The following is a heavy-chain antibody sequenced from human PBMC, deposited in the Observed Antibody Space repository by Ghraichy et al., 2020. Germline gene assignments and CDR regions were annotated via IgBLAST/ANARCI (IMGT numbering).Heavy chain of an antibody. CDR3: ASGDDKVELEGEPIDY. J-gene: IGHJ4*02. CDR2: ISSSGSTI. Sequence: GESLNIPCAASGFTFSDYYMSWIRQAPGKGLEWVSYISSSGSTIYYADSVKGRFTISRDNAKNSLYLQMNSLRAEDTAVYYCASGDDKVELEGEPIDYWGQGTLVTVSS. D-gene: IGHD1-7*01. CDR1: GFTFSDYY. V-gene: IGHV3-11*01.